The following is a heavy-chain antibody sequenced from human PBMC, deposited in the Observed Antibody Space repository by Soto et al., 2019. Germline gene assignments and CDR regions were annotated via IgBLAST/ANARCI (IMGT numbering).Heavy chain of an antibody. CDR1: GFTFSDYT. Sequence: EVQLVESGGGLVKPGGSMRLSCKASGFTFSDYTMNWVRQAPGKGLEWVSSISSRSSYISYADSVKGRFTISRDNTKKYLYLQMTSLRAEDTAVYYCARAHTMVRGAIYGMDVWGQGTTVTVSS. D-gene: IGHD3-10*01. CDR2: ISSRSSYI. V-gene: IGHV3-21*01. J-gene: IGHJ6*02. CDR3: ARAHTMVRGAIYGMDV.